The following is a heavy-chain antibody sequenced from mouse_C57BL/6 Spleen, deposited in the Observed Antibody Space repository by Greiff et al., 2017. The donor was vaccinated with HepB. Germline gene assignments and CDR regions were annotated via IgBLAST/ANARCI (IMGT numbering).Heavy chain of an antibody. CDR1: GYTFTSYW. D-gene: IGHD1-1*01. Sequence: EVQVVESGTVLARPGASVKMSCKTSGYTFTSYWMHWVKQRPGQGLEWIGAIYPGNSDTSYNQKFKGKAKLTAVTSASTAYMELSSLTNEDSAVYYCTRSRGSSWYFDVWGTGTTVTVSS. V-gene: IGHV1-5*01. J-gene: IGHJ1*03. CDR2: IYPGNSDT. CDR3: TRSRGSSWYFDV.